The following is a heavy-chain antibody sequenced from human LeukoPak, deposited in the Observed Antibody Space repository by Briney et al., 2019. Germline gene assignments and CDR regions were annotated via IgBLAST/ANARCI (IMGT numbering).Heavy chain of an antibody. Sequence: GGSLRLSCAASGFTFSDYYMSWIRQAPGKGLEWVSYISSSGSTIYYADSVKGRFTISRDNAKNSLYLQMNSLRAEDTAVYYCARGIHDTVAAAGRYNWFDPWGQGTLVPVSS. V-gene: IGHV3-11*01. CDR3: ARGIHDTVAAAGRYNWFDP. CDR1: GFTFSDYY. CDR2: ISSSGSTI. D-gene: IGHD6-13*01. J-gene: IGHJ5*02.